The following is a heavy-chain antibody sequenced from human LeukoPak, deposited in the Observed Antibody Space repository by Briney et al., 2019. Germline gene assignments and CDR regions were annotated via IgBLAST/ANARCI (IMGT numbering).Heavy chain of an antibody. V-gene: IGHV3-7*01. CDR1: GFTFSGSW. D-gene: IGHD1-26*01. CDR2: INQDARTK. J-gene: IGHJ4*02. Sequence: GGSLRLSCAASGFTFSGSWMAWVRQAPGKGLEWVANINQDARTKHYVDSVKGRFTISRDNAKNSLYLQMNSLRVEDTAVYYCARDVGGILDYWGQGTLVTVSS. CDR3: ARDVGGILDY.